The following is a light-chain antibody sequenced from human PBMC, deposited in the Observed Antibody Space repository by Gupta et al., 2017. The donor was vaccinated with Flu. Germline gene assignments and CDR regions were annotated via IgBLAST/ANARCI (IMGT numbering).Light chain of an antibody. CDR2: DVS. CDR1: SSDVGGYDY. Sequence: QTALTQPRSVSGSPGQSVTISCTGTSSDVGGYDYVSWYQQHPGKAPKLMIYDVSKRPSGIPDRFSGSKSGNTASLTISVLQAEDEADYYCCSYADSYFVIVGGGTKLTVL. J-gene: IGLJ2*01. CDR3: CSYADSYFVI. V-gene: IGLV2-11*01.